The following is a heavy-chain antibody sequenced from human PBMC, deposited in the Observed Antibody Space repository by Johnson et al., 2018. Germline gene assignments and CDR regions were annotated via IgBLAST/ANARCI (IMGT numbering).Heavy chain of an antibody. D-gene: IGHD5-24*01. CDR3: AKDLDREGAMDV. Sequence: EVQLVESGGVVVQPGGSLRLSREASGFTSDDYTMHWVRQAPGKGLEWVSLISWDGGSTYYADSVKGRFTISRDNSKNSLYVQMNSLRPEDTALYHCAKDLDREGAMDVWGQGTTVTVS. CDR2: ISWDGGST. V-gene: IGHV3-43*01. J-gene: IGHJ6*02. CDR1: GFTSDDYT.